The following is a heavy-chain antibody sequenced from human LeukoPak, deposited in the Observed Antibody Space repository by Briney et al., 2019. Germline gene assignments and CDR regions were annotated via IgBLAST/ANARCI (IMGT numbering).Heavy chain of an antibody. CDR2: INPNNGGT. D-gene: IGHD3-10*01. CDR1: GCTFTGYY. CDR3: ARVSSSYYGSGSYKNWFDP. J-gene: IGHJ5*02. Sequence: ASVKVSCKASGCTFTGYYIHWVRQAPGQGLEWMGWINPNNGGTNSAQKFQGRVTMTRDTSISTTYVELSRLRSDDTAVYYCARVSSSYYGSGSYKNWFDPWGQGTLVTVSS. V-gene: IGHV1-2*02.